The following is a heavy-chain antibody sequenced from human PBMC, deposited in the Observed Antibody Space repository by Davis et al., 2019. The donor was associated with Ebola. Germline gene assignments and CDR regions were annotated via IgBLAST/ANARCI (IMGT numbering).Heavy chain of an antibody. J-gene: IGHJ4*02. Sequence: GESLKISCAASGFTFSSFAMSWVRQAPGKGLEWVSGITGSGGRTYFAYSVEGRFTISRDNSKNTLYLQMNSLRVEDTAVYYCATAPVWSGYYDDYWGQGSLVTVSS. D-gene: IGHD3-3*01. CDR1: GFTFSSFA. CDR2: ITGSGGRT. CDR3: ATAPVWSGYYDDY. V-gene: IGHV3-23*01.